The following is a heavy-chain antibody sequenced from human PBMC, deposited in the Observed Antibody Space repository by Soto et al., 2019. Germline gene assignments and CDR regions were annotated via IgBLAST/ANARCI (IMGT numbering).Heavy chain of an antibody. Sequence: SETLSLTFTVSGSYINSYYCSWIRQPPGKGLEWIGYIYYSGSTNYNPSLKSRVTISVETAKNPFSLKLSSVTAADMAVYYCARHVAGHIGYWGQGTLVTVSS. CDR3: ARHVAGHIGY. CDR1: GSYINSYY. V-gene: IGHV4-59*08. CDR2: IYYSGST. D-gene: IGHD6-13*01. J-gene: IGHJ4*02.